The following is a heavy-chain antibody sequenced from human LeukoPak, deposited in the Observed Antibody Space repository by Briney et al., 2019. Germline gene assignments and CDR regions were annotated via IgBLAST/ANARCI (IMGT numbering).Heavy chain of an antibody. CDR2: IYYSGST. J-gene: IGHJ2*01. CDR3: ARDSPYYGSGSYRYFDL. CDR1: GGSISSYY. D-gene: IGHD3-10*01. Sequence: SETLSLTCTVSGGSISSYYWSWIRQPPGKGLEWIGYIYYSGSTYYNPSLKSRVTISVDTSKNQFSLKLSSVTAADTAVYYCARDSPYYGSGSYRYFDLWGRGTLVTVSS. V-gene: IGHV4-59*12.